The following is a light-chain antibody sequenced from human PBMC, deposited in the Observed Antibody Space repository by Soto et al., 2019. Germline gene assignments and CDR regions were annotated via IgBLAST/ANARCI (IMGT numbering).Light chain of an antibody. CDR1: QSVSSY. J-gene: IGKJ1*01. CDR2: DAS. CDR3: QQRSNWPPTWT. Sequence: EIVLTQSPATLSLSPGERATLSCRASQSVSSYLAWYQHKPGQAPRLLIYDASKRATGIPARFSGSGSGTEFTLTISSLGPEDFAVYYCQQRSNWPPTWTFGQGTRVEIK. V-gene: IGKV3-11*01.